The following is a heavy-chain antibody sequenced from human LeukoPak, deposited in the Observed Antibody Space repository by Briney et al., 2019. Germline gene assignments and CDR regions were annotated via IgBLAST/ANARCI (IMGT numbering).Heavy chain of an antibody. CDR1: GYSISTTSHY. V-gene: IGHV4-39*07. CDR3: ARSDSSGYYYRVFDY. D-gene: IGHD3-22*01. J-gene: IGHJ4*02. CDR2: IYYSGST. Sequence: SETLSLTCGVSGYSISTTSHYWGWIRQPPGGGLEWIGSIYYSGSTNYNPSLKSRVTISVDTSKNQFSLKLSSVTAADTAVYYCARSDSSGYYYRVFDYWGQGTLVTVSS.